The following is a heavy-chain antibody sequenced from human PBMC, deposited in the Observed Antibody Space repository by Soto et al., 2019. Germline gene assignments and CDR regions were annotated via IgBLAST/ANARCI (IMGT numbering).Heavy chain of an antibody. CDR1: GGSISDFY. Sequence: SETLSLTCTVSGGSISDFYWSWIRQPPGKGLEWIGYIYYSGSTNYNPSLKSRVTISVDTSKNQFSLNLRSMSPADTAVYYCARACSSNSCYDVFDYWGQGTLVTVS. D-gene: IGHD2-2*01. CDR3: ARACSSNSCYDVFDY. CDR2: IYYSGST. V-gene: IGHV4-59*01. J-gene: IGHJ4*02.